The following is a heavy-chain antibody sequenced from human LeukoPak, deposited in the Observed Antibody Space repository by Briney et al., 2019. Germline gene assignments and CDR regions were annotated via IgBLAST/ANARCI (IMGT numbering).Heavy chain of an antibody. CDR1: GSTFSSNG. Sequence: GGSLRLSCAASGSTFSSNGMHWVRQAPGKGLEWVAVISYDGTNKYYADSVKGRFTISRDNSKNTLHLQMNSLRGEDTAVYYCAKEEEGHEYYFDDWGQGTLVTVSS. V-gene: IGHV3-30*18. CDR3: AKEEEGHEYYFDD. J-gene: IGHJ4*02. CDR2: ISYDGTNK.